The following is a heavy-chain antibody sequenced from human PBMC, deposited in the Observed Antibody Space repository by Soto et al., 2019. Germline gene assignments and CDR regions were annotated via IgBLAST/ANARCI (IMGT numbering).Heavy chain of an antibody. J-gene: IGHJ1*01. CDR2: VVPLFGTP. V-gene: IGHV1-69*01. D-gene: IGHD5-12*01. Sequence: QVQLVQSGAELKEPGSSVKVSCKTSGGSFSMYAITWVRQAPGQGLEWLGGVVPLFGTPNYAQKFLDRVTITADESKSTVYMELSSLRSEDTAVYYCARGVDVMAKYEHWGRGSLVTVSS. CDR1: GGSFSMYA. CDR3: ARGVDVMAKYEH.